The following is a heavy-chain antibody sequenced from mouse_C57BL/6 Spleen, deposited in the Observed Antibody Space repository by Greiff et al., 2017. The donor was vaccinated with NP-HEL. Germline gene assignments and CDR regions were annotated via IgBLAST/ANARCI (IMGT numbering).Heavy chain of an antibody. CDR3: TTKSSYLYYFDY. Sequence: EVQLQQSGAELVRPGASVKLSCTASGFNIKDDYMHWVKQRPEQGLEWIGWIDPENGDTEYASKFQGKATITADTSSNTAYLQLSSLTSEDTAVYYCTTKSSYLYYFDYWGQGTTLTVSS. V-gene: IGHV14-4*01. CDR2: IDPENGDT. J-gene: IGHJ2*01. D-gene: IGHD1-1*01. CDR1: GFNIKDDY.